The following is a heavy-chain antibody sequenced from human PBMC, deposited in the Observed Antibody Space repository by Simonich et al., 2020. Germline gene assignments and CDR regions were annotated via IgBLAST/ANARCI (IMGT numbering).Heavy chain of an antibody. Sequence: QVQLQQWGAGLLKPSETLSLTCAVYGGSFSGYYWSWIRQPPGKGLEWIGEINNRGITNSNPSLKSRVTISVDTSKNQFSLKLSSVTAADTAVYYCARGLRVAAAGTAFQHWGQGTLVTVSS. V-gene: IGHV4-34*01. CDR3: ARGLRVAAAGTAFQH. CDR1: GGSFSGYY. D-gene: IGHD6-13*01. J-gene: IGHJ1*01. CDR2: INNRGIT.